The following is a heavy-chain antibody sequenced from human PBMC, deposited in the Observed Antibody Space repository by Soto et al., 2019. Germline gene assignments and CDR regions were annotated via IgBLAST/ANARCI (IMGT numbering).Heavy chain of an antibody. V-gene: IGHV3-23*01. D-gene: IGHD3-3*01. CDR3: ARWSYLDY. Sequence: GGSVRLSCAASGFSFGSYALSWVRQAPGKGLEWVSTFSGSDGKTFYADSVKGRFSNSRDTSESTLYLQMNSLRADDTAMYYCARWSYLDYWGQGTRVTVSS. CDR2: FSGSDGKT. J-gene: IGHJ4*02. CDR1: GFSFGSYA.